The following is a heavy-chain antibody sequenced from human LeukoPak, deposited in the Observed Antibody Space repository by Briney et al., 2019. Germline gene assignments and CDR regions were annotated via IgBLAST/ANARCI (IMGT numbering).Heavy chain of an antibody. CDR3: ATRGYSGYDRGYSYEY. J-gene: IGHJ4*02. CDR2: ISYDGSNK. Sequence: GGSLRLSCAASGFTFSSYGMHWVRQAPGKGLEWVAVISYDGSNKYYADSVKGRFTISRDNSKNTLYLQMNSLRAEDTAVYYCATRGYSGYDRGYSYEYWGQGTLVTVSS. V-gene: IGHV3-30*03. CDR1: GFTFSSYG. D-gene: IGHD5-12*01.